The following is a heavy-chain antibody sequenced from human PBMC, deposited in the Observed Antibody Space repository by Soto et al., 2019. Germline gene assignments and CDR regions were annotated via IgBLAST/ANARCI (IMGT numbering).Heavy chain of an antibody. CDR2: ISAYNGNT. D-gene: IGHD6-13*01. CDR3: ARDRRIAADGTSAVDV. Sequence: GASVKVSCKASGYTFTSYGISWVRQAPGQGLEWMGWISAYNGNTNYAQKLQGRVTMTTDTSTSTAYMELRGLRSDDTAVYYCARDRRIAADGTSAVDVWGQGTMVTVSS. V-gene: IGHV1-18*01. J-gene: IGHJ3*01. CDR1: GYTFTSYG.